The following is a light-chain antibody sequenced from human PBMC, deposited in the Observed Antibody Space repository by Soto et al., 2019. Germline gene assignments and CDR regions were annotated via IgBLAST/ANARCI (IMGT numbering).Light chain of an antibody. V-gene: IGKV1-5*03. CDR3: QQYEIYPLT. Sequence: IQMTQSPSTLSASVGDRVTITCRASQTINTWVAWYQQRPGKAPQLLIYEASSLEPGVPSRFGGSGSGTDSTLTISSLQPDDCATYYCQQYEIYPLTFGGGTHVE. CDR1: QTINTW. CDR2: EAS. J-gene: IGKJ4*01.